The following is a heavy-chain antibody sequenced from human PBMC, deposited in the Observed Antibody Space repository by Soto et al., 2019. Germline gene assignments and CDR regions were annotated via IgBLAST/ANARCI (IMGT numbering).Heavy chain of an antibody. CDR3: ASRDGYNFDY. J-gene: IGHJ4*02. CDR1: GFTFSSYA. V-gene: IGHV3-64*01. Sequence: EVQLVESGGGLVQPGGSLRLSCAASGFTFSSYAMHWVRQAPGKGLEYVSAINSNGGSTYYANSVKGRFTISRDNSKNTLYLQMGSLRAEDMAVYYCASRDGYNFDYWGQGTLVTVSS. CDR2: INSNGGST. D-gene: IGHD5-12*01.